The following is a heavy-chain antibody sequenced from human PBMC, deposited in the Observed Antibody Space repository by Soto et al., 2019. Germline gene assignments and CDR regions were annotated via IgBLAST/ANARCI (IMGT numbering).Heavy chain of an antibody. CDR2: IYYSGST. V-gene: IGHV4-31*03. J-gene: IGHJ6*02. CDR3: ARDHKLSCSRGSCYLHYYYYGMDV. CDR1: GGSISSGGYY. D-gene: IGHD2-15*01. Sequence: PSETLSLTCTVSGGSISSGGYYWSWIRQHPGKGLEWIGYIYYSGSTYYNPSLKSRVTISVDTSKNQFSLKLSSVTAADTAVYYCARDHKLSCSRGSCYLHYYYYGMDVWGHGTTVTVSS.